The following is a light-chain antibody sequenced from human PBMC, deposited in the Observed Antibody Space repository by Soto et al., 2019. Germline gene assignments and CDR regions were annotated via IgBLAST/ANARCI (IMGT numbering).Light chain of an antibody. CDR3: HQYYGTPQQ. Sequence: DIVLTQSPDSLAVSLGERATINCKSSQNLLYNSNKKNYLAWYQQKPGQPPKLLAYWASTRASGVPDRFSGSGYATDFTLTIDKVGAEDGAVYYCHQYYGTPQQFGQGTNVDIK. J-gene: IGKJ1*01. V-gene: IGKV4-1*01. CDR1: QNLLYNSNKKNY. CDR2: WAS.